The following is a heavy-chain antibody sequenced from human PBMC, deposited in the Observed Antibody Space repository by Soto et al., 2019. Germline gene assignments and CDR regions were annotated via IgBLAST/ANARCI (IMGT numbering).Heavy chain of an antibody. Sequence: GGSLRLSCAASGFTFRTFAMHWVRQAPGEGLEWVAVISNDGSNKYFLDSVKGRFTVSRENSNNTLYLQMDSLRAEDTAVYYCARDKKPFNWSPSILKSYYYGMDVWGQGTTVTVSS. CDR3: ARDKKPFNWSPSILKSYYYGMDV. D-gene: IGHD1-1*01. CDR2: ISNDGSNK. V-gene: IGHV3-30-3*01. J-gene: IGHJ6*02. CDR1: GFTFRTFA.